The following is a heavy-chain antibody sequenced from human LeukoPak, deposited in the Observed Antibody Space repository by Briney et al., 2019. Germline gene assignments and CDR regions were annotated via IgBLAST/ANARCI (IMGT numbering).Heavy chain of an antibody. CDR2: ISSSTRYI. CDR3: ARDWFHAIDY. V-gene: IGHV3-21*01. Sequence: GGSLRLSCAASGFTFSSYSMNWVRQAPGKGLEWVSFISSSTRYIYYADSVKGRFTISRDNAKNTLYLQMNSLRAEDTAVYYCARDWFHAIDYWGQGTLVTVSS. D-gene: IGHD2/OR15-2a*01. CDR1: GFTFSSYS. J-gene: IGHJ4*02.